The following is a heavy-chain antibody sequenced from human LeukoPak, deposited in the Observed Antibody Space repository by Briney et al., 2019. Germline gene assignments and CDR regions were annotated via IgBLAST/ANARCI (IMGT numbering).Heavy chain of an antibody. Sequence: GASVKVSCKVSGYTLTELSMHWVRQAPGKGLEWMGGFDPEDGETIYAQKFQGRVTMTEDTSTDTAYMELNSLRSEDTVVYYCATRREVQGVYQGYWFDPWGQGTLVTVSS. V-gene: IGHV1-24*01. D-gene: IGHD3-10*01. CDR3: ATRREVQGVYQGYWFDP. CDR1: GYTLTELS. J-gene: IGHJ5*02. CDR2: FDPEDGET.